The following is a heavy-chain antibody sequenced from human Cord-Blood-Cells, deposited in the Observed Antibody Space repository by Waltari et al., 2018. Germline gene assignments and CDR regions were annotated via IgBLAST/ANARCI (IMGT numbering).Heavy chain of an antibody. CDR1: GFTFSSYS. Sequence: EVQLVESGGGLVKPGGSLRLSCAASGFTFSSYSMNWVGQAPGKGLEWVSSISSSSSYIYYADSVKGRFTISRDNAKNSLYLQMNSLRAEDTAVYYCARDLGAGRYFDYWGQGTLVTVSS. J-gene: IGHJ4*02. V-gene: IGHV3-21*01. CDR2: ISSSSSYI. CDR3: ARDLGAGRYFDY.